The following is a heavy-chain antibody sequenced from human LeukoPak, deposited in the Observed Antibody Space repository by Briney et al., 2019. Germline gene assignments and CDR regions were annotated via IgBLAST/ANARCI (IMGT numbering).Heavy chain of an antibody. CDR3: ARDQLLGPSFDY. D-gene: IGHD2-2*01. CDR1: GFTFSTSW. V-gene: IGHV3-7*01. CDR2: IKEDGTAK. J-gene: IGHJ4*02. Sequence: GGSLRLSCAASGFTFSTSWMAWVRQAPGKGLEWVANIKEDGTAKNYVVSARGRSTISRDNAKNSLYLQMNSLRAEDTAVYYCARDQLLGPSFDYWGQGTLVTVSS.